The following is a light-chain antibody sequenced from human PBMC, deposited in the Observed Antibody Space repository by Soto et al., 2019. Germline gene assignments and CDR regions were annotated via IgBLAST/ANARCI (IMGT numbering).Light chain of an antibody. CDR3: QKYDSAASLT. CDR1: QGISSY. J-gene: IGKJ4*01. V-gene: IGKV1-27*01. CDR2: AAS. Sequence: DIQMTQSPSSLSASVGDRVTVTCRASQGISSYLAWYQQKPGKVPKLLIYAASTLQPGVPSRFSGSGSGTDFTLTISSLQPEDVATCYCQKYDSAASLTFGGGTKVEIK.